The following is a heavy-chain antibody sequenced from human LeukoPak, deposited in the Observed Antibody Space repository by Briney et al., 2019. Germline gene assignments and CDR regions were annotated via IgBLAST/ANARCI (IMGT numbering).Heavy chain of an antibody. CDR1: GFTFSSYA. D-gene: IGHD1-26*01. V-gene: IGHV3-23*01. CDR2: ITTSGGST. J-gene: IGHJ4*02. CDR3: ARRSYYDLDYFDY. Sequence: PGGSLRLSCGASGFTFSSYAMSWVRQAPGKGLEWVSTITTSGGSTYYADSVRGRFTISRDNSKNTLYLQMNSLRAEDTAVYYCARRSYYDLDYFDYWGQGNLVTVSS.